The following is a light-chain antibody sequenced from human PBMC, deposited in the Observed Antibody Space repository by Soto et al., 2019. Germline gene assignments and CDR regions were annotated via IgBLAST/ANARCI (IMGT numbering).Light chain of an antibody. Sequence: IKLTQSPSAQCPSVVGSVTTTYWASESISNYLHWYHQKPGKAPYLLIYAASSLQSGVPSRFSGSGSGTDFTLSISSLQPEEFGTYYCKQTYSTPITVGKGKRLAIK. CDR1: ESISNY. J-gene: IGKJ5*01. V-gene: IGKV1-39*01. CDR3: KQTYSTPIT. CDR2: AAS.